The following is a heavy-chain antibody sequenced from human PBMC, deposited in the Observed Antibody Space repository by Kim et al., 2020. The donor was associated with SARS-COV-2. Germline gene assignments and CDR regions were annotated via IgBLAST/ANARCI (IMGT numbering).Heavy chain of an antibody. D-gene: IGHD1-20*01. CDR3: AKDYLPHITGDAFDI. V-gene: IGHV3-23*01. J-gene: IGHJ3*02. Sequence: ADSVRGRFTISRGNSKTTLYVQLNSLRAEDTAVYYCAKDYLPHITGDAFDIWGQGTMVTVSS.